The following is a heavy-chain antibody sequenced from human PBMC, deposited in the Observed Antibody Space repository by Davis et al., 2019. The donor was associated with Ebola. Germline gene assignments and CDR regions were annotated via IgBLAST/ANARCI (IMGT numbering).Heavy chain of an antibody. CDR2: IYSGGST. J-gene: IGHJ4*02. D-gene: IGHD1-26*01. Sequence: PGGSLRLSCAASGFTVSSNYMSWVRQAPGKGLEWVSVIYSGGSTYYADSVKGRFTISRDNSKNTLYLQMNSLRAEDTAVYYCASTLRGSYMGPFDYWGQGTLVTVSS. V-gene: IGHV3-53*01. CDR1: GFTVSSNY. CDR3: ASTLRGSYMGPFDY.